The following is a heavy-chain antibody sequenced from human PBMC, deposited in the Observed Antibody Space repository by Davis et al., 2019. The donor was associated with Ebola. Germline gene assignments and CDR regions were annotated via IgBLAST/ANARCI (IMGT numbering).Heavy chain of an antibody. J-gene: IGHJ5*02. CDR2: IYYSGST. CDR1: GGSFSGYY. D-gene: IGHD3-3*01. CDR3: ARHYSGLGQYDFWSGAQGGWFDP. Sequence: SETLSLTCAVYGGSFSGYYWSWIRQPPGKGLEWIGYIYYSGSTHYNPSLKSRVTISVDTSKNQFSLKLSSVTAADTAVYYCARHYSGLGQYDFWSGAQGGWFDPWGQGTLVTVSS. V-gene: IGHV4-59*08.